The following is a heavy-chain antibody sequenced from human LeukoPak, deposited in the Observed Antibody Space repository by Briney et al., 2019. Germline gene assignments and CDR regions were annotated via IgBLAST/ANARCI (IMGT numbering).Heavy chain of an antibody. CDR3: VIRGRIVPAAIRPTPTPVGMDV. J-gene: IGHJ6*02. CDR1: GYTFTSYG. D-gene: IGHD2-2*02. CDR2: INPNSGGT. V-gene: IGHV1-2*02. Sequence: ASVKVSCKASGYTFTSYGISWVRQAPGQGLEWMGWINPNSGGTNYAQKFQGRVTMTRDTSISTAYMELSRLRSDDTAVYYCVIRGRIVPAAIRPTPTPVGMDVWGQGTTVTVSS.